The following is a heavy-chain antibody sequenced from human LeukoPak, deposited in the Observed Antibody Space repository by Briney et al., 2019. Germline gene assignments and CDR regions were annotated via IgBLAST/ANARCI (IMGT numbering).Heavy chain of an antibody. Sequence: SETLSLTCTVSGGSLSGHFWSWFRRPPGKGLESIGYIHSGGSTNYNPSYKSRVIVSLEMSKNQFSLSLSSVTAADTAVYYCARDPGDTDWYNFDFWGQGILVTVSS. V-gene: IGHV4-59*11. J-gene: IGHJ4*02. CDR2: IHSGGST. D-gene: IGHD3-9*01. CDR1: GGSLSGHF. CDR3: ARDPGDTDWYNFDF.